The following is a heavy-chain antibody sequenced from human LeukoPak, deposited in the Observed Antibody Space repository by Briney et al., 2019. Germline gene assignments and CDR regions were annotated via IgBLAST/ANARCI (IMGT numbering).Heavy chain of an antibody. V-gene: IGHV4-61*02. CDR3: ARNPPTIFGHFDL. D-gene: IGHD3-9*01. CDR2: IYSSGST. J-gene: IGHJ5*02. Sequence: SETLSLTCTVSGDSISTLNYYWSWIRQPAGKGLEWIGRIYSSGSTNYNPSLKSRVTISVDTSKNQFYLKMNSVTAADTAVYYCARNPPTIFGHFDLWGQGTLVTVSS. CDR1: GDSISTLNYY.